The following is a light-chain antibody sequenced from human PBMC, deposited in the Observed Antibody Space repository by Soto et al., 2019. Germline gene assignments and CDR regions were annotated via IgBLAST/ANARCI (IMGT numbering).Light chain of an antibody. Sequence: DIQLTQSPSFLSASVGDRVTITCRASQGIRSYLAWYQQKPGKAPKLLIYAASSLHYGVPSRFSGSGSGTGFTLTISNLQPEDFATYYCQQLLSYPRTFGQGTRLDIK. J-gene: IGKJ5*01. CDR2: AAS. CDR1: QGIRSY. V-gene: IGKV1-9*01. CDR3: QQLLSYPRT.